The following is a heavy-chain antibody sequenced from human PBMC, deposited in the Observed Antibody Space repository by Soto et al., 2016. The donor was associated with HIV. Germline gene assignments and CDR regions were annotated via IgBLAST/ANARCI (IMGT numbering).Heavy chain of an antibody. V-gene: IGHV3-15*01. CDR1: GFTFSNAW. D-gene: IGHD3-10*01. Sequence: EVQLVESGGGLVKPGGSLRLSCRGSGFTFSNAWMSWVRQAPGKGLEWVGHIKSKTDGESIDYTAPVKGRFIISRHDSENTLYLQMNSLKTEDTAMYYCTTDMILWFGXPTYPRYWGQGNPWVTVSS. CDR3: TTDMILWFGXPTYPRY. J-gene: IGHJ4*03. CDR2: IKSKTDGESI.